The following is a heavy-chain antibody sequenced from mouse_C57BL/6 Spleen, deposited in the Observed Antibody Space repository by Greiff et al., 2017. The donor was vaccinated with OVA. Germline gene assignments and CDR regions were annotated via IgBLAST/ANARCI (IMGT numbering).Heavy chain of an antibody. CDR2: ISYSGST. CDR1: GYSITSGYD. D-gene: IGHD4-1*01. J-gene: IGHJ2*01. CDR3: ARQSRTGLFDY. Sequence: EVKLVESGPGMVKPSQSLSLTCTVTGYSITSGYDWHWIRHFPGNKLEWMGYISYSGSTNYNPSLKSRISITHDTSKNHFFLKLNSVTTEDTATYYCARQSRTGLFDYWGKGTTLTVSS. V-gene: IGHV3-1*01.